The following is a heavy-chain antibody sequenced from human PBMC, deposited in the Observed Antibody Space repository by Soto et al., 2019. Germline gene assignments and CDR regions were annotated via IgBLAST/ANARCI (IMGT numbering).Heavy chain of an antibody. V-gene: IGHV4-30-2*01. CDR1: GGSISSSGYS. CDR2: IYHGGST. CDR3: ARDRWLQLNAFDI. J-gene: IGHJ3*02. Sequence: SETLSLTCAVSGGSISSSGYSWNWIRQPPGKGLEWIGYIYHGGSTNYNPSLKSRVTLSVDTSKNQFSLKLSSVTAADTAVYYCARDRWLQLNAFDIWGQGTMVTVSS. D-gene: IGHD5-12*01.